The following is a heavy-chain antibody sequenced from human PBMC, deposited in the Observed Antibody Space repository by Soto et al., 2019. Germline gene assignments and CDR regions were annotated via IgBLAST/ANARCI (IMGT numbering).Heavy chain of an antibody. J-gene: IGHJ4*02. CDR2: ISYDGSNK. CDR3: AKDQCSGGSCYSADY. CDR1: GFTVSSYG. V-gene: IGHV3-30*18. Sequence: PGGSLRLSCAASGFTVSSYGMHWVRQAPGKGLEWVAVISYDGSNKYYADSVKGRFTISRDNSKNTLYLQMNSLRAEDTAVYYCAKDQCSGGSCYSADYWGQGTLVTVSS. D-gene: IGHD2-15*01.